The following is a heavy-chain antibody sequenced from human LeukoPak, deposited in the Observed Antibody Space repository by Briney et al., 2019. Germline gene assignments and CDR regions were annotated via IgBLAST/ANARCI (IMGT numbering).Heavy chain of an antibody. J-gene: IGHJ4*02. CDR1: GFTFSDHY. CDR3: SRDATGDH. Sequence: GGSLRLSCAVSGFTFSDHYMDWVRQAAGKGLEWVGRSRNRAKSYTTDYAASVKGRFTISRDDSKSTLYLQMNSLETEDTAVYYCSRDATGDHRGQGTLVSVSS. V-gene: IGHV3-72*01. CDR2: SRNRAKSYTT.